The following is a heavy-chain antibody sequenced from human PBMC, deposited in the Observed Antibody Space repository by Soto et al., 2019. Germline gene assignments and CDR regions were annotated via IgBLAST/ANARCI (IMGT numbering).Heavy chain of an antibody. CDR1: GFTFSSYA. CDR3: GRGGCSSTSCYSRPKPGAWGYYYIDV. CDR2: ISSNGDST. J-gene: IGHJ6*03. D-gene: IGHD2-2*01. V-gene: IGHV3-64*01. Sequence: EVQLVESGGGLVQPGGSLRLSCAASGFTFSSYAMHWVRQAPGKGLEYVSAISSNGDSTYYANSVKGRFTISRDNSKNTLYLQMGRLRAEDMAVYYCGRGGCSSTSCYSRPKPGAWGYYYIDVWGKGTTVTVSS.